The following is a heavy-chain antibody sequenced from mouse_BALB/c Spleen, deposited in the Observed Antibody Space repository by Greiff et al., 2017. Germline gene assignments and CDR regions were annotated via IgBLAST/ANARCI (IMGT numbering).Heavy chain of an antibody. CDR3: ARYSEGFAY. V-gene: IGHV3-2*02. CDR2: ISYSGST. CDR1: GYSITSDYA. D-gene: IGHD6-1*01. J-gene: IGHJ3*01. Sequence: DVQLQESGPGLVKPSQSLSLTCTVTGYSITSDYAWNWIRQFPGNKLEWMGYISYSGSTSYNPSLKSRISITRDTSKNQFFLQLNSVTTEDTATYYCARYSEGFAYWGQGTLVTVSA.